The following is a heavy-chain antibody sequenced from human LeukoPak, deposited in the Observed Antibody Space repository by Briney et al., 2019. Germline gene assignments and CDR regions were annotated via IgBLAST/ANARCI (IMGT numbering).Heavy chain of an antibody. D-gene: IGHD5-18*01. CDR3: ASTPRGYSYGYFYWFDP. V-gene: IGHV4-39*01. CDR1: GRSISSSSYY. J-gene: IGHJ5*02. Sequence: PAHSLSLTCTLSGRSISSSSYYWAWLPQPPWKGLEWFGRIYYRGSTYYSPSLKSRVTISVATSKNQFSLKLSSVTAADTAVYYCASTPRGYSYGYFYWFDPWGQGTLVTVSS. CDR2: IYYRGST.